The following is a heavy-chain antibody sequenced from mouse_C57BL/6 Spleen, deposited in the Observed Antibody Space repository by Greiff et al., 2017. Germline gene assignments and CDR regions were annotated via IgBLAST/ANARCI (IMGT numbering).Heavy chain of an antibody. D-gene: IGHD1-1*01. CDR3: ARSDLLYYYGSSPDYYAMDY. J-gene: IGHJ4*01. V-gene: IGHV1-4*01. CDR2: INPSSGYT. Sequence: QVQLQQSGAELARPGASVKMSCKASGYTFTSYTMHWVKQRPGQGLEWIGYINPSSGYTKYKQKFKDKATLTADKSSSTAYMQLSSLTSEDSAVYYCARSDLLYYYGSSPDYYAMDYWGQGTSVTVSS. CDR1: GYTFTSYT.